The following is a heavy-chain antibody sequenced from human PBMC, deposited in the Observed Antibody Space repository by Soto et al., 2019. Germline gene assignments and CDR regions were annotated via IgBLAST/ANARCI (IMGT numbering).Heavy chain of an antibody. CDR2: ISSSGGDT. V-gene: IGHV3-23*01. Sequence: EVQMLASGGGLVQPGGTLRVSCEASGFTFSNYAMTWVRQAPGKGLEWVSSISSSGGDTYFADSVKGRFTISRDNSKNSLYLQMDSLRAEDSAEYYFAKGLVPQYNFDYWGQGTLGTASS. J-gene: IGHJ4*02. CDR1: GFTFSNYA. D-gene: IGHD3-9*01. CDR3: AKGLVPQYNFDY.